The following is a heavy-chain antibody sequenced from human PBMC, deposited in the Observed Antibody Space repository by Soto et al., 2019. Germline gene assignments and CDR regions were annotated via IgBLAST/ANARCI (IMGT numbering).Heavy chain of an antibody. CDR2: SRDKGNSYST. CDR1: GFTFSDYY. Sequence: GGSLRLSCAGSGFTFSDYYIDWVRQAPGKGLEWVGRSRDKGNSYSTDYAASVKGRFTVSRDTSKNSLYLQMNSLKADDAALYYCARSIPGTTSFDSWGQGTPVTVSS. J-gene: IGHJ4*02. V-gene: IGHV3-72*01. D-gene: IGHD1-7*01. CDR3: ARSIPGTTSFDS.